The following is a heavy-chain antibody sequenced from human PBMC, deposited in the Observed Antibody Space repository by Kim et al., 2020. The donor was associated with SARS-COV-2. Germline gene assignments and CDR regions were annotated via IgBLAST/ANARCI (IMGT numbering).Heavy chain of an antibody. CDR3: VRGSSSSGRFAP. CDR2: IYYSGST. D-gene: IGHD6-6*01. V-gene: IGHV4-31*03. Sequence: SETLSLTCTVSGGSFSSGGYYWSWIRQHPRKGLEWIGYIYYSGSTNYNPSLKSRVNISEDTSKNQFSLRLSSVTAADTAVYYCVRGSSSSGRFAPWGQGTLVTVSS. J-gene: IGHJ5*02. CDR1: GGSFSSGGYY.